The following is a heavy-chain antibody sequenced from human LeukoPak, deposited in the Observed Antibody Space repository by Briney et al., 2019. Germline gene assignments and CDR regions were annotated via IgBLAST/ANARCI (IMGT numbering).Heavy chain of an antibody. CDR2: IIPIFGTA. D-gene: IGHD3-10*01. Sequence: SVKVSCKASGGTFSSYAISWVRQAPGQGLEWMGGIIPIFGTANYAQKFQGRVTITADESTSTAYMELSSLRSEDTAVYYCARGAVTMVRGVRGGNWFDPWGQGTLVTVSS. J-gene: IGHJ5*02. CDR1: GGTFSSYA. V-gene: IGHV1-69*13. CDR3: ARGAVTMVRGVRGGNWFDP.